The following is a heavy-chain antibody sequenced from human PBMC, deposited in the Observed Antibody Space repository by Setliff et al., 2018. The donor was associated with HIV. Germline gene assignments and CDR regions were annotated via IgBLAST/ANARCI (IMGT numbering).Heavy chain of an antibody. CDR2: INANSGSP. CDR1: GYNFENYA. D-gene: IGHD4-17*01. V-gene: IGHV7-4-1*02. CDR3: ARGLYGDYGGDLNWLDP. Sequence: ASVKVSCKTSGYNFENYAINWVRQAPGQGLEWMGWINANSGSPTYAQAFTGRFLFSVDTVVATAYLQINNLKTEDTAVYFCARGLYGDYGGDLNWLDPWGHGTRVTVSS. J-gene: IGHJ5*02.